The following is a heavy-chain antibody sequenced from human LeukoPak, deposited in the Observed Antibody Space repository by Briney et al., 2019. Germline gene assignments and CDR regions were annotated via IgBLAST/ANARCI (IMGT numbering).Heavy chain of an antibody. Sequence: AGSLRLSCTASGFTFGDYAMSWFRQAPGKGLERVSSISSSSSYICYADSVKGRFTISRDNAKNFLYLQMNSLRAEDTAVYYCARTYYDILTGYNPYFDYWGQGILVTVSS. V-gene: IGHV3-21*01. CDR2: ISSSSSYI. CDR1: GFTFGDYA. D-gene: IGHD3-9*01. CDR3: ARTYYDILTGYNPYFDY. J-gene: IGHJ4*02.